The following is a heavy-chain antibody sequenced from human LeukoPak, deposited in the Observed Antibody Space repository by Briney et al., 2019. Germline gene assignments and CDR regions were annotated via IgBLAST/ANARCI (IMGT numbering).Heavy chain of an antibody. J-gene: IGHJ6*03. CDR2: IKQDGSEK. D-gene: IGHD3-3*01. V-gene: IGHV3-7*01. Sequence: GGSLRLSCAASGFTFSSYWMSWVRQAPGKGLEWVANIKQDGSEKYYVDSVKGRFTISRDNAKNSLYLQMNSLRAEDTAVYYCARATYYDFANCMDVWGKGTTVTVSS. CDR1: GFTFSSYW. CDR3: ARATYYDFANCMDV.